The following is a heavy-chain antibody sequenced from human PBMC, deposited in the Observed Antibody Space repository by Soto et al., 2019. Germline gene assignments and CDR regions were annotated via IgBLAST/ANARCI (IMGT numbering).Heavy chain of an antibody. CDR2: MIPVFGTA. Sequence: QVQLVQSGAEVKKPGSSVKVSCKASGGTFSSYAISWVRQAPGQGLECMGGMIPVFGTANYAQKFQGRVTINADESTSTVYLELTSLRSEDTAVYYCARGWNDFPHWGQGTLVTVSS. V-gene: IGHV1-69*01. CDR3: ARGWNDFPH. J-gene: IGHJ1*01. CDR1: GGTFSSYA. D-gene: IGHD1-1*01.